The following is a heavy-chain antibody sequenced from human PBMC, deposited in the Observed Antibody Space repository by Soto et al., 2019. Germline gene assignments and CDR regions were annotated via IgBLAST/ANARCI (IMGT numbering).Heavy chain of an antibody. V-gene: IGHV3-21*01. CDR2: ISSGSSNI. Sequence: EVQLVESGGGLVKPGGSLTLSCAASGFAFRSYNMNWVRQAPGKGLERVASISSGSSNIYYADSVKGRFTISRDNAKNSLFLQIDSLRAEDSAVYYCASATVVAATFDFWGQGTLVTVSS. D-gene: IGHD2-15*01. J-gene: IGHJ4*02. CDR3: ASATVVAATFDF. CDR1: GFAFRSYN.